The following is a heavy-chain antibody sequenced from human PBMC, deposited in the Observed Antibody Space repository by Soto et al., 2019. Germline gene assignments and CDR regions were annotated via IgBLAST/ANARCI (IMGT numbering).Heavy chain of an antibody. CDR1: GGSISSSSYY. Sequence: SETLSLTCTVSGGSISSSSYYWGWIHQPPGKGLEWIGSIYYSGSTYYNPSLKSRVTISVDTSKNQFSLKLSSVTAADTAVYYCARQYQDIVVVVAVGWGQGTLVTVSS. CDR3: ARQYQDIVVVVAVG. CDR2: IYYSGST. V-gene: IGHV4-39*01. J-gene: IGHJ4*02. D-gene: IGHD2-15*01.